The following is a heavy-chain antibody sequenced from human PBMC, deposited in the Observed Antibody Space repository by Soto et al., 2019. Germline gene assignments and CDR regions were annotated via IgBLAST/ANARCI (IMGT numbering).Heavy chain of an antibody. Sequence: PSETLSLTCTVSGGSISSYYWSWIRQPPGKGLEWIGYIYYSGSTNYNPSLKSRVTISVDTSKNQFSLKLSSVTAADTAVYYCASLIAAAGTRFDYWGQGTLVTVSS. CDR1: GGSISSYY. J-gene: IGHJ4*02. D-gene: IGHD6-13*01. CDR3: ASLIAAAGTRFDY. CDR2: IYYSGST. V-gene: IGHV4-59*08.